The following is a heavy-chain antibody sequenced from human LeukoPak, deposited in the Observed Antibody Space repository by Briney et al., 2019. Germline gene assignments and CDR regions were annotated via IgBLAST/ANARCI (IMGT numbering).Heavy chain of an antibody. Sequence: PSETLSLTCTVSGGSISSGDYYWSWVRQAPGKGLEWVSVIYSGGSTYYADSVKGRFTISRDNSKNTLYLQMNSLRAEDTAVYYCARDRMLGGWFDPWGQGTLVTVSS. D-gene: IGHD2-8*01. V-gene: IGHV3-66*01. CDR2: IYSGGST. CDR1: GGSISSGDYY. J-gene: IGHJ5*02. CDR3: ARDRMLGGWFDP.